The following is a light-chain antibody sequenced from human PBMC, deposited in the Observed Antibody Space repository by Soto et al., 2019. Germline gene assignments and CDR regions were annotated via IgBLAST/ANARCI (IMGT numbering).Light chain of an antibody. CDR2: EVS. V-gene: IGLV2-8*01. CDR1: SSDVGGYNY. Sequence: QSALTQPPSASWSPGQSVTISCTGTSSDVGGYNYVSWYQQHPGKAPKLMIYEVSKRPSGVPDRFSGSKSGNTASLTVSGLQAEDEADYYCSSYAGSNNPHVFGTGTKLTVL. CDR3: SSYAGSNNPHV. J-gene: IGLJ1*01.